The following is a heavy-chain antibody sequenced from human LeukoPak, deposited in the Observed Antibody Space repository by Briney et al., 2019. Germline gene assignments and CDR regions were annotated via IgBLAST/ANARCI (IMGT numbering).Heavy chain of an antibody. Sequence: SETLSLTCTVSGGSISSYYWSWIRQPPGKGLEWIGYIYNSGSTNYNHSLKSRVTISEDMSNNQFSLKLSSVTAADTAVYYCARALRLWGGNAGIAFDIWGQGTMVTVSS. D-gene: IGHD4-23*01. CDR2: IYNSGST. V-gene: IGHV4-59*01. CDR1: GGSISSYY. CDR3: ARALRLWGGNAGIAFDI. J-gene: IGHJ3*02.